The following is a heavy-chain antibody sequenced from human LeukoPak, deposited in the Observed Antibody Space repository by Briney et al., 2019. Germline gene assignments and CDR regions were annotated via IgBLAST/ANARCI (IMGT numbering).Heavy chain of an antibody. D-gene: IGHD3-10*01. CDR2: IHKNAIR. CDR1: MFTLCINY. V-gene: IGHV3-53*01. Sequence: GGSLRLSCALSMFTLCINYMTCVPHAPEKGPRCVSVIHKNAIRYYADTVKGRFTISRDNSKNMVYLQMNSMRAEDTAVYYCARSLRVRGVPDYMDVWGKGTTVTISS. CDR3: ARSLRVRGVPDYMDV. J-gene: IGHJ6*03.